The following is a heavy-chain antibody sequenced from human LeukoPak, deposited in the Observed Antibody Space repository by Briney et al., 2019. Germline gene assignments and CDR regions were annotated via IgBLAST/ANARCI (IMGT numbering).Heavy chain of an antibody. CDR2: ISAYNGNT. CDR1: GGTFSSYA. J-gene: IGHJ3*02. V-gene: IGHV1-18*01. Sequence: ASVKVSCKASGGTFSSYAISWVRQAPGQGLEWMGWISAYNGNTNYAQKLQGRVTMTTDTSTSTAYMELSSLRSEDTAVYYCARVITQMEGNAFDIWGQGTMVTVSS. CDR3: ARVITQMEGNAFDI. D-gene: IGHD5-24*01.